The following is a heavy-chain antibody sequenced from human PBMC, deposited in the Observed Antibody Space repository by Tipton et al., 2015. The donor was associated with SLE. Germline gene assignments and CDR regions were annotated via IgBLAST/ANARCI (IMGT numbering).Heavy chain of an antibody. J-gene: IGHJ4*02. CDR2: ISGSGSTI. Sequence: SLRLSCAASGFTFSSYAMSWVRQAPGKGLEWVSAISGSGSTIYYADSVKGRFTISRDNAKNSLYLQMNSLRAEDTAVYYCAMGERWLQFFDYWGQGTLVTVSS. V-gene: IGHV3-23*01. CDR1: GFTFSSYA. CDR3: AMGERWLQFFDY. D-gene: IGHD5-24*01.